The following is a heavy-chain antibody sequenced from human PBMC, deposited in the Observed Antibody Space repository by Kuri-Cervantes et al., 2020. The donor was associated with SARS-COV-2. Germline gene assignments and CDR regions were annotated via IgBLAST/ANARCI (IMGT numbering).Heavy chain of an antibody. CDR3: ARPYDEGPTTPN. Sequence: GSLKISCAASGFTFSSYAMHWVRQAPGKGLEYVSAISTNGGSTYYANSVKGRFTISRDNAKNSLYLQMNSLRAEDTAVYYCARPYDEGPTTPNWGQGTLVTVSS. J-gene: IGHJ4*02. CDR2: ISTNGGST. D-gene: IGHD3-22*01. V-gene: IGHV3-64*01. CDR1: GFTFSSYA.